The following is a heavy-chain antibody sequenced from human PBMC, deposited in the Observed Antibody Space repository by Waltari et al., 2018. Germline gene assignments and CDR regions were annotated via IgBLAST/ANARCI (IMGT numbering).Heavy chain of an antibody. V-gene: IGHV3-7*01. J-gene: IGHJ4*02. CDR1: GFTFSNFW. CDR3: ARDVL. Sequence: EVQLVESGGDSVQPGGSLRLPCAASGFTFSNFWMSWVRQAPGKGLQWVASIKPDGSGKDYVEAVKGRFTISRANARNSLNLQMDSLRVEDTAVYFCARDVLWGQGTRVTVSP. CDR2: IKPDGSGK. D-gene: IGHD2-15*01.